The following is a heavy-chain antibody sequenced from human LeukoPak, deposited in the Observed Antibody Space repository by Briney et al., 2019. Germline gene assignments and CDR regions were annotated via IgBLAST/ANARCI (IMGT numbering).Heavy chain of an antibody. D-gene: IGHD4-11*01. Sequence: GASVKVSCKASGGTFSSYAISWVRQAPGQGLEWMGGIIPIFGTANYAQKFQGRVTITADKSTSTAYMELRSLRSDDTAVYYCARDVRTVTTKKSLSFDYWGQGTLVTVSS. CDR1: GGTFSSYA. V-gene: IGHV1-69*06. J-gene: IGHJ4*02. CDR3: ARDVRTVTTKKSLSFDY. CDR2: IIPIFGTA.